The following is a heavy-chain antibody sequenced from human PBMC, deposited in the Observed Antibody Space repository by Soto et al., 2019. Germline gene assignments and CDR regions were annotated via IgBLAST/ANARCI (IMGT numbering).Heavy chain of an antibody. J-gene: IGHJ4*02. CDR2: ISGSDGKT. CDR3: AKWSYLDY. Sequence: GGSLRLSCTTSGFSFASFAMTWVRQAPGKGLEWVATISGSDGKTYYADSVKGRFSISRDTSRNTLYLQMNSLRADDTAIYYCAKWSYLDYWGQGTRVTVS. V-gene: IGHV3-23*01. CDR1: GFSFASFA. D-gene: IGHD3-3*01.